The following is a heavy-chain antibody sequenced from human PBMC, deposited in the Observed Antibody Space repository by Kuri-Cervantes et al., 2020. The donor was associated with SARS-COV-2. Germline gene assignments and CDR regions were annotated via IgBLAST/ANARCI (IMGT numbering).Heavy chain of an antibody. J-gene: IGHJ4*02. CDR3: ARISAVPAAKRTYYFDY. CDR1: GGSFSGYY. Sequence: ESLKISCAVYGGSFSGYYWSWIRQPPGKGLEWIGEINHSGSANYNPSLKSRVTISVDTSKNQFSLKLSSVTAVDTAVYYCARISAVPAAKRTYYFDYWGQGTLVTVSS. V-gene: IGHV4-34*01. CDR2: INHSGSA. D-gene: IGHD2-2*01.